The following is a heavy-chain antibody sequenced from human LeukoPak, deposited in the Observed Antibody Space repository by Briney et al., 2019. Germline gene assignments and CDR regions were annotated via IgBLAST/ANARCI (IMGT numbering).Heavy chain of an antibody. CDR3: ARAMYYYDSSGYYDY. Sequence: ASVKVSCKASGYTLTSYGISWVRQAPGQGLEWMGWISAYNGNTNYAQKLQGRVTMTTDTSTSTAYMELRSLRSDDTAVYYCARAMYYYDSSGYYDYWGQGTLVTVSS. D-gene: IGHD3-22*01. J-gene: IGHJ4*02. V-gene: IGHV1-18*01. CDR2: ISAYNGNT. CDR1: GYTLTSYG.